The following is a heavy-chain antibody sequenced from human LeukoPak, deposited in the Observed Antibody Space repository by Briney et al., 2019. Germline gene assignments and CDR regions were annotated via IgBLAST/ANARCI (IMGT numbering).Heavy chain of an antibody. CDR1: GFTLEHYG. J-gene: IGHJ4*02. D-gene: IGHD3-16*01. CDR2: INWNGGIT. CDR3: ARKGLGGQLGGFDY. Sequence: GGSLRLSCEASGFTLEHYGMSWVRQAPGKGVEWVAGINWNGGITGYADSVKGRFTISRDNAKNSLYLQMNSLRVEDTALYYCARKGLGGQLGGFDYWGQGTLVTVSS. V-gene: IGHV3-20*04.